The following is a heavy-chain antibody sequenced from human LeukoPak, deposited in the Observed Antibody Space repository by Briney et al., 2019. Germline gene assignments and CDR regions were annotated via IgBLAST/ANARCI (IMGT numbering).Heavy chain of an antibody. Sequence: GGSLRLSCAASGFTFTNYWMHWVRQAPGMGLVWVSSFGTRSTSIYHAGSVKGRFAISRDNAKNLLYLQMNSLRAEDTALYYCAREVSEGFDFWGQGTLVTVSS. CDR3: AREVSEGFDF. CDR1: GFTFTNYW. V-gene: IGHV3-21*01. D-gene: IGHD3-22*01. CDR2: FGTRSTSI. J-gene: IGHJ4*02.